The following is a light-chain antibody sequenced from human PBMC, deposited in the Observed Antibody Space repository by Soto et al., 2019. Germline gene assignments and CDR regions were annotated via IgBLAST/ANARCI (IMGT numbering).Light chain of an antibody. CDR2: DVT. V-gene: IGLV2-11*01. CDR3: YSYAGTYTFV. CDR1: ANDVGGHNY. J-gene: IGLJ1*01. Sequence: QSALTQPRSVSGSPGQSATISCTGTANDVGGHNYVSWYQQHPGEAPKLLIYDVTERPSGVPDRFSGSKSGNTASLTISGLQTEDEADYYCYSYAGTYTFVFGTGTKVT.